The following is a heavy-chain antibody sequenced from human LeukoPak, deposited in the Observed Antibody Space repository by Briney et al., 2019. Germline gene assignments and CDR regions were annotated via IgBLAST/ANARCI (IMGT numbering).Heavy chain of an antibody. CDR1: GGTFSSYA. Sequence: SVKVSCKASGGTFSSYAISWVRQAPGQGLEWMGGIIPIFGTANYAQKFQGRVTITADESTSTAYMELSSLRSEDTAVYYCARTTAMVTIFDYWGQGTLVTVSS. CDR3: ARTTAMVTIFDY. J-gene: IGHJ4*02. CDR2: IIPIFGTA. D-gene: IGHD5-18*01. V-gene: IGHV1-69*13.